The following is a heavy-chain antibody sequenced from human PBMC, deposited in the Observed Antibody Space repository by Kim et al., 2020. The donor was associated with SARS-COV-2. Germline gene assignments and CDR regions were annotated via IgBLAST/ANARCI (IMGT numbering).Heavy chain of an antibody. CDR1: GFTFSSYS. CDR2: ISSSSSYI. V-gene: IGHV3-21*01. Sequence: GGSLRLSCAASGFTFSSYSMNWVRQAPGKGLEWVSSISSSSSYIYYADSVKGRFTISRDNAKNSLYLQMNSLRAEDTAVYYCARVIGVAPFDYWGQGTLVTVSS. D-gene: IGHD1-26*01. CDR3: ARVIGVAPFDY. J-gene: IGHJ4*02.